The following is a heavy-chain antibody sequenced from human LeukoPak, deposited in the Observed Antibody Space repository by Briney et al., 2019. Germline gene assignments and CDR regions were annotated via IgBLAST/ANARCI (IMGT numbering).Heavy chain of an antibody. J-gene: IGHJ4*02. D-gene: IGHD3-10*01. CDR1: GYTFTSYD. V-gene: IGHV1-8*01. CDR3: AVEHSYYYGSGSYLN. CDR2: MNPSSGNT. Sequence: ASVKVSCKASGYTFTSYDINWVRQATGQGLEWMGWMNPSSGNTGYAQKFQGRVTMTRNTSISTAYMELSSLRSEDTAVYYCAVEHSYYYGSGSYLNWGQGTLVTVSS.